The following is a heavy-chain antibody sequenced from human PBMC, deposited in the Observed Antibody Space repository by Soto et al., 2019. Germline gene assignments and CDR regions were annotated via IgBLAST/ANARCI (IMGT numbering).Heavy chain of an antibody. J-gene: IGHJ5*02. V-gene: IGHV4-31*03. CDR3: ARGGDSDNYVAP. D-gene: IGHD2-21*02. CDR1: GGSLTSGGYY. Sequence: QVQLQESGPGLVKPSQTLSLTCTVSGGSLTSGGYYWSWIRQHPGRGLEWIAHIFHSGSTHHNPSLKSRGTISVDTSKNQFSLNLTSVTAADTAVYYWARGGDSDNYVAPWGQGTLVAVSS. CDR2: IFHSGST.